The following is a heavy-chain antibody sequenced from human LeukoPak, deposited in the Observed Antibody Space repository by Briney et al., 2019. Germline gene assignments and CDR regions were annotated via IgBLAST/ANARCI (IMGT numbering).Heavy chain of an antibody. Sequence: SETLSLTCTVSGGSISSSSYYWGWIRQPPGKGLEWIGSIYYSGSTYYNPSLKSRVTISVDTSKNQFSLKLSSVTAADTAVYYCARLGGRFLGYYYYYMDVWGKGTTVTVSS. CDR2: IYYSGST. V-gene: IGHV4-39*01. D-gene: IGHD3-3*01. J-gene: IGHJ6*03. CDR3: ARLGGRFLGYYYYYMDV. CDR1: GGSISSSSYY.